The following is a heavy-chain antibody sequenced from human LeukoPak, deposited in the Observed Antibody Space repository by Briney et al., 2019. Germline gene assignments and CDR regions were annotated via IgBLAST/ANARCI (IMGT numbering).Heavy chain of an antibody. Sequence: GASVKVSCKASGYTFTSYDINWVRQAPGQGLEWMGWISAYNGNTNYAQKLQGRVTMTTDTSTSTAYMELRSLRSDDTAVYYCARGPYYDYVWGSYRWIDYWGQGTLVTVSS. CDR1: GYTFTSYD. V-gene: IGHV1-18*01. D-gene: IGHD3-16*02. J-gene: IGHJ4*02. CDR2: ISAYNGNT. CDR3: ARGPYYDYVWGSYRWIDY.